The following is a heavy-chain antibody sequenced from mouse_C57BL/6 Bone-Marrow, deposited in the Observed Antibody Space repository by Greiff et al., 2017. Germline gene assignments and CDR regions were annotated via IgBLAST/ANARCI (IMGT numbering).Heavy chain of an antibody. CDR1: GYAFTNYL. J-gene: IGHJ3*01. V-gene: IGHV1-54*01. Sequence: QVQLQQSGAELVRPGTSVKVSCKASGYAFTNYLIEWVKQRPGQGLEWIGVINPGSGGPNYNEKFKGKATLTADKSSSTAYMQLSSLTSEDSAVYFCARGGYYGSTFAYWGQGTLVTVSA. CDR2: INPGSGGP. D-gene: IGHD1-1*01. CDR3: ARGGYYGSTFAY.